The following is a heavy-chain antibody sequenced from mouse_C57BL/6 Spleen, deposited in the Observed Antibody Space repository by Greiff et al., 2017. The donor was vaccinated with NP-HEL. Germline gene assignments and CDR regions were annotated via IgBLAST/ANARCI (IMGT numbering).Heavy chain of an antibody. CDR3: ASGLYSFYAMDY. CDR2: INPSTGGT. D-gene: IGHD2-12*01. V-gene: IGHV1-42*01. J-gene: IGHJ4*01. Sequence: EVQLQQSGPELVKPGASVKISCKASGYSFTGYYMNWVKQSPEKSLEWIGEINPSTGGTTYNQKFKAKATLTVDKSSSTAYMQHKSLTSEDSAVYYCASGLYSFYAMDYWGQGTSVTVSS. CDR1: GYSFTGYY.